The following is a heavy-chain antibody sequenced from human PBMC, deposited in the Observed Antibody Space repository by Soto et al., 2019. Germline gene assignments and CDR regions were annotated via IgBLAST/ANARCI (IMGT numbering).Heavy chain of an antibody. J-gene: IGHJ4*02. CDR3: AKASGYCGGDCYPDLSDY. D-gene: IGHD2-21*02. V-gene: IGHV3-23*01. Sequence: QAGGSLRLSCAASGFTFSSYAMSWVRQAPGKGLEWVSAISGSGGSTYYADSVKGRFTISRDNSKNTLYLQMNSLRAEDTAVYYCAKASGYCGGDCYPDLSDYWGQGTLVTVSS. CDR1: GFTFSSYA. CDR2: ISGSGGST.